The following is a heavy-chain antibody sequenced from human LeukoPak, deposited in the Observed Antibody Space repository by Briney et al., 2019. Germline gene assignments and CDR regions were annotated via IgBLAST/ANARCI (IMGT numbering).Heavy chain of an antibody. D-gene: IGHD3-10*01. Sequence: SETLSLTCTVSGGSISSYYWSWIRQPPGKGLEWIGYIYYSGSTNYNPSLKSRVTISVDTSKNQFSLKLSSVTAADTAVYYCARALGLGSGSYANDYWGQGTLVTVSS. CDR1: GGSISSYY. J-gene: IGHJ4*02. CDR3: ARALGLGSGSYANDY. CDR2: IYYSGST. V-gene: IGHV4-59*01.